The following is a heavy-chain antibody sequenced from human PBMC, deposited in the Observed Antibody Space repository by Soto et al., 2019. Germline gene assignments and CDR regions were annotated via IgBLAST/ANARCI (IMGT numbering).Heavy chain of an antibody. CDR1: GGSFSGYY. J-gene: IGHJ4*02. CDR3: ARHLRPYAYYFDY. CDR2: INHSGST. V-gene: IGHV4-34*01. Sequence: KPSETLSLTCAVYGGSFSGYYWSWIRQPPGKGLEWIGEINHSGSTTYNPSLKSRVTISVDTSKNQFSLKLSSVTAADTAAYYCARHLRPYAYYFDYWGQGTPVTVSS.